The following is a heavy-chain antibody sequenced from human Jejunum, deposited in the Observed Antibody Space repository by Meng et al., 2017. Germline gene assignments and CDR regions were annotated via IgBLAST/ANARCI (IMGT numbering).Heavy chain of an antibody. V-gene: IGHV4-31*03. CDR3: ARCISWYFDY. CDR1: ADSITSGFY. D-gene: IGHD2-15*01. CDR2: IYYSGST. J-gene: IGHJ4*02. Sequence: VRLQGSCPGLGKPSQTLSLTGRCSADSITSGFYWSLIRQYPGKGLEWIGYIYYSGSTKYNPSHKMRVTISVDTSKNQFSLNLISVTAADTAVYYCARCISWYFDYTGQGTLVTVSS.